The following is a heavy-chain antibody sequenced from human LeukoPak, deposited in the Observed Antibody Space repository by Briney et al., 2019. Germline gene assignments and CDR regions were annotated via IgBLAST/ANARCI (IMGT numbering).Heavy chain of an antibody. J-gene: IGHJ5*02. Sequence: SETLSLTRTVSGGSISSYYWSWIRQPAGKGLEWIGRIYTSGSTKYNSSLKSRVTMSVDTSKNQFSLKLSSVTAADAAVYYCARDPRIAAAGNWFDPWGQGTLVTVSS. CDR3: ARDPRIAAAGNWFDP. D-gene: IGHD6-13*01. CDR1: GGSISSYY. CDR2: IYTSGST. V-gene: IGHV4-4*07.